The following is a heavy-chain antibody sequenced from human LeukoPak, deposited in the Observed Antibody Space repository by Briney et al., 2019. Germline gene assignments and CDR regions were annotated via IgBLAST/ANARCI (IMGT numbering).Heavy chain of an antibody. D-gene: IGHD3-16*02. CDR3: AREEHYRRYFAL. CDR1: GFTVSSNY. CDR2: SYSGVSS. J-gene: IGHJ2*01. V-gene: IGHV3-53*01. Sequence: GGSLRLSCAASGFTVSSNYMSWVRQAPGKGLEWVSVSYSGVSSYYADSVKGRFTISRDNSKNTLYLQMNTLRAEDTAVYFCAREEHYRRYFALWGRGTLVTVSS.